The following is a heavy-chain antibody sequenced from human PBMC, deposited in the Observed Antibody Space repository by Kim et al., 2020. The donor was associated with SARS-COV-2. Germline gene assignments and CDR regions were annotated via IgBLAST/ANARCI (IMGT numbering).Heavy chain of an antibody. J-gene: IGHJ1*01. D-gene: IGHD2-21*02. Sequence: SETLSLTCTVSGGSISSYYWSWIRQPPGKGLEWIGYIYYSGSTNYNPSLKSRVTISVDTSKNQFSLKLSSVTAADTAVYYCARESGGNSKYFQHWGQGTLVTVSS. CDR2: IYYSGST. CDR1: GGSISSYY. CDR3: ARESGGNSKYFQH. V-gene: IGHV4-59*13.